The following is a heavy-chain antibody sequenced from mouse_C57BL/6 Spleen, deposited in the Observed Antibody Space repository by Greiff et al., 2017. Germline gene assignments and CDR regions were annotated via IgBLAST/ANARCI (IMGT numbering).Heavy chain of an antibody. V-gene: IGHV5-17*01. CDR1: GFTFSDYG. Sequence: VQLQQSGGGLAKPGGSLKLSCAASGFTFSDYGMHWVRQAPEKGLEWVAYISSGSSTIYYADTVKGRFTISRDNAKNTLFLQMTSLRSEDTAMYYCATKGYWYFDVWGTGTTVTVSS. J-gene: IGHJ1*03. CDR2: ISSGSSTI. CDR3: ATKGYWYFDV.